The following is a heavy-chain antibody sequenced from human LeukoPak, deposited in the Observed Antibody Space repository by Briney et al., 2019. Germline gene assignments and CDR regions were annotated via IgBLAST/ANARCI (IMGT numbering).Heavy chain of an antibody. CDR3: ARRPRVLYYYGSGSYYNDPNPFDY. V-gene: IGHV4-34*01. CDR2: INHSGST. J-gene: IGHJ4*02. D-gene: IGHD3-10*01. CDR1: GGSFSGYY. Sequence: SETLSLTCAVYGGSFSGYYWSWIRQPPGKGLEWIWEINHSGSTNYNPSLKSRVTISVDTSKNQFSLKLSSMTAADTAVYYCARRPRVLYYYGSGSYYNDPNPFDYWGQGTLVTVSS.